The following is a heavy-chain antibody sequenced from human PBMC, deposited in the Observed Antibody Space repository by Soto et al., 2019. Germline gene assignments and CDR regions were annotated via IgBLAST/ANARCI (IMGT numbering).Heavy chain of an antibody. D-gene: IGHD5-12*01. CDR3: ARDRPQTEASTHLRWLRPRDYYYYGMDV. CDR2: IIPIFGTA. CDR1: GGTFSSYA. J-gene: IGHJ6*02. V-gene: IGHV1-69*13. Sequence: SVKVSCTASGGTFSSYAISWVRQAPGQGLEWMGGIIPIFGTANYAQKFQGRVTITADESTSTAYMELSSLRSEDTAVYYCARDRPQTEASTHLRWLRPRDYYYYGMDVWGQGTTVTVSS.